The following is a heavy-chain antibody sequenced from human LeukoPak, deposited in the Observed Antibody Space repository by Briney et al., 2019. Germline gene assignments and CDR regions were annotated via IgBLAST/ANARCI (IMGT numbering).Heavy chain of an antibody. CDR1: GGSITSYY. V-gene: IGHV4-4*07. J-gene: IGHJ4*02. CDR3: AREFSGTSIAARVFDS. Sequence: PSETPSLTCTVSGGSITSYYWTYIRQPAGKGLEWIGRIHSSGGTNYSPSLKSRVTMSLDTSKNQFSLNLSSVTAADTAIYYCAREFSGTSIAARVFDSWGQGTLVTVSS. D-gene: IGHD6-6*01. CDR2: IHSSGGT.